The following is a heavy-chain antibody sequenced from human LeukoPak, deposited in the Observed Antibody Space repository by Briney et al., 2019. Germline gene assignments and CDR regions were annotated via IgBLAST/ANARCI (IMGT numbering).Heavy chain of an antibody. D-gene: IGHD1-14*01. Sequence: SETLSLTCTVSGYSISSGYYWGWIRQPPGKGLEWIGSISHSGSTYYNPSLKSRVTISVDTSKNQFSLKLSSVTAADTAVYYCARELAAKTDRHYYYYYMDVWGKGTTVTISS. CDR1: GYSISSGYY. J-gene: IGHJ6*03. CDR3: ARELAAKTDRHYYYYYMDV. V-gene: IGHV4-38-2*02. CDR2: ISHSGST.